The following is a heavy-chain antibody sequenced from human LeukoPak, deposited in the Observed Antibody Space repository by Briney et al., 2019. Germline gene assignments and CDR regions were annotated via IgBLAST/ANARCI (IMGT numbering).Heavy chain of an antibody. Sequence: PGRSLRLSCAASGFTFSSYAMPWVRQAPGKGLEWVAVISYDGSNKYYADSVKGRFTISRDNSKNTLYLQMNSLRAEDTAVYYCARCGSGCDYWGQGTLVTVSS. CDR2: ISYDGSNK. CDR1: GFTFSSYA. V-gene: IGHV3-30-3*01. CDR3: ARCGSGCDY. J-gene: IGHJ4*02. D-gene: IGHD6-19*01.